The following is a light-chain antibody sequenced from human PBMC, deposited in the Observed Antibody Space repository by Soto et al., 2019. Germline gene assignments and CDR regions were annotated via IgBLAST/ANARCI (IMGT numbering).Light chain of an antibody. V-gene: IGLV2-11*01. CDR3: CSYAGNTLVV. CDR2: GVS. CDR1: SSDVGGYNY. J-gene: IGLJ2*01. Sequence: QSALTQPRSVSGSPGQSVTISCTGTSSDVGGYNYVSWYQQNPGKAPKLMIYGVSKRPSGVSDRFSGSKSANTASLIISGLQAEDEADYYCCSYAGNTLVVFGGGTKLTVL.